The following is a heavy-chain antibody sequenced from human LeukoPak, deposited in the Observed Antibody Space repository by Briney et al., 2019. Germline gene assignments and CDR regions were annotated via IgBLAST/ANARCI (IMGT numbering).Heavy chain of an antibody. CDR2: INPSGGST. V-gene: IGHV1-46*01. CDR3: ARDGHYDILTGYFQD. Sequence: APVKVSCKASGYTFTSYYMHWVRQAPGQGLEWMGIINPSGGSTSYAQKFQGRVTMTRDTSTSTVYMELSSLRSEDTAVYYCARDGHYDILTGYFQDWGQGTLVTVSS. D-gene: IGHD3-9*01. CDR1: GYTFTSYY. J-gene: IGHJ1*01.